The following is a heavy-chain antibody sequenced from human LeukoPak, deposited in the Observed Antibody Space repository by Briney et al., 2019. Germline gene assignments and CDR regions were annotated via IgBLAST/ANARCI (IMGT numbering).Heavy chain of an antibody. CDR2: ISSSGSYI. CDR1: GFTFSSYS. D-gene: IGHD5-24*01. V-gene: IGHV3-21*01. CDR3: ARSMVTIPIPGGY. J-gene: IGHJ4*02. Sequence: GGSLRLSCAASGFTFSSYSMNWVRQAPGKGLEWVSSISSSGSYIYYADSVKGRFTISRDNAKNSLYLQMNSLRAEDTAVYYCARSMVTIPIPGGYWGQGTLVTISS.